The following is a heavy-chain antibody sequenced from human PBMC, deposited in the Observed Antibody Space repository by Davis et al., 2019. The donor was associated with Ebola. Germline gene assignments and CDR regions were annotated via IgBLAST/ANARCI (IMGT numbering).Heavy chain of an antibody. CDR1: GGSFSASY. Sequence: PSETLSLTCAVYGGSFSASYWAWIRQPPGKGLEWIGEIYHSGSTNYNPSLKSRVTISVDKSKNQFSLKLSSVTAADTAVYYCARDDSSGYYFDYWGQGTLVTVSS. CDR2: IYHSGST. CDR3: ARDDSSGYYFDY. J-gene: IGHJ4*02. V-gene: IGHV4-34*01. D-gene: IGHD3-22*01.